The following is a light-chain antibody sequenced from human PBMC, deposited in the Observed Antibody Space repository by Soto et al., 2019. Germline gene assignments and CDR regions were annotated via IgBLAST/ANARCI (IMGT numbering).Light chain of an antibody. CDR1: QSVSSN. CDR2: GAS. Sequence: EIAMTPSPATLSVSPVYRSTPSCTASQSVSSNLAWYQPKPGQAPRLLFYGASNRATGIPDRFSASGSGTDFSLTISRLEPEDLAVYDCQQYGRSPPWTVGQGTKGDIK. J-gene: IGKJ1*01. V-gene: IGKV3-20*01. CDR3: QQYGRSPPWT.